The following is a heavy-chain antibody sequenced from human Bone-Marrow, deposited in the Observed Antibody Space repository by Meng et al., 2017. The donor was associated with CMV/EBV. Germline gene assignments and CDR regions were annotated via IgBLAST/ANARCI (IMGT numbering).Heavy chain of an antibody. CDR2: MSYDGSNK. Sequence: GESLKISCAASGFTFSSNAMHWVRQAPGKGLEWVAVMSYDGSNKYYADSVKGRFTISRDNSKNTLYLQMNSLRAEDTAVYYCARGRGAGTILSGWFDPWSQGALVTVSS. CDR1: GFTFSSNA. D-gene: IGHD1-1*01. J-gene: IGHJ5*02. CDR3: ARGRGAGTILSGWFDP. V-gene: IGHV3-30*04.